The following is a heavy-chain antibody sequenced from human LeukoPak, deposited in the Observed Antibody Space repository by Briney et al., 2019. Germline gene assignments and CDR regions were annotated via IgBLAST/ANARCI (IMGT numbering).Heavy chain of an antibody. CDR3: ARRFGYCSGAGRCNENWFDP. CDR2: IYYNGPN. V-gene: IGHV4-39*01. D-gene: IGHD2-15*01. J-gene: IGHJ5*02. CDR1: GGSMCRDNYY. Sequence: PSETLSLTCSVSGGSMCRDNYYWVWIRQPPGKGLEWIGSIYYNGPNYYNPSLKGRGTISVDTSKNQFSLNLSSVTAADTAVYYCARRFGYCSGAGRCNENWFDPWGQGTLVTVSS.